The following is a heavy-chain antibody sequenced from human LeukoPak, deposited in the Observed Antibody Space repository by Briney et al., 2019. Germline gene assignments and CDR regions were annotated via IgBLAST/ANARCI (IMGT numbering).Heavy chain of an antibody. Sequence: PSETLSLTCAVYGGSFSGYYWSWIRQPPGKGLEWIGEINHSGSTNYNPSLKSRVTISVDTSKNQFSLKLSSVTAADTAVHYCARRGLRYFDWLSHWGQGTLVTVSS. CDR1: GGSFSGYY. D-gene: IGHD3-9*01. CDR3: ARRGLRYFDWLSH. CDR2: INHSGST. J-gene: IGHJ4*02. V-gene: IGHV4-34*01.